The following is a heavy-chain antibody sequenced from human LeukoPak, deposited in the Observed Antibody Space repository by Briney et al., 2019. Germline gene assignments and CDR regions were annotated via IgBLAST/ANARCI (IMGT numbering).Heavy chain of an antibody. Sequence: PSQTLSLTCTVSGGSISSGDYYWSWIRQPPGKGLEWIGYIYYSGSTYYNPSLKSRVTISVDTSKNQFSLKLSSVTAADTAVYYCTRSNMVRGVIERYYFDYWGQGTLVTVSP. CDR3: TRSNMVRGVIERYYFDY. CDR1: GGSISSGDYY. V-gene: IGHV4-30-4*08. CDR2: IYYSGST. D-gene: IGHD3-10*01. J-gene: IGHJ4*02.